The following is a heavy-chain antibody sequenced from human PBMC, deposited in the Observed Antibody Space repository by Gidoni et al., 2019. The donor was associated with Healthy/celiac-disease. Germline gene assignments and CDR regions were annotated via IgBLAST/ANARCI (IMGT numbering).Heavy chain of an antibody. V-gene: IGHV3-21*01. D-gene: IGHD5-12*01. CDR1: GFTFSSYS. CDR2: ISSSSSYI. J-gene: IGHJ6*02. CDR3: ARDLLVATITGDYYYGMDV. Sequence: EVQLVESGGGLVKPGGSLRLSCAASGFTFSSYSMNWVRQAPGKGLEWVSSISSSSSYIYYADSVKGRFTISRDNAKNSLYLQMNSLRAEDTAVYYCARDLLVATITGDYYYGMDVWGQGTTVTVSS.